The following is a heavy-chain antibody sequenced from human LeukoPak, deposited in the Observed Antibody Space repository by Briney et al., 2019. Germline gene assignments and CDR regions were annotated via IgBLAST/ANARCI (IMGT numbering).Heavy chain of an antibody. CDR2: IYTGGTT. Sequence: GGSLRLSCAASGFTVSSTYMSWLRQAPGKGLEWVSLIYTGGTTYYADSVKGRFTISRDNSENTLYLQMNSLRAEDTAVYYCARGITGSNHWFYPWGQGTLVTVSS. D-gene: IGHD1-20*01. V-gene: IGHV3-53*01. CDR3: ARGITGSNHWFYP. CDR1: GFTVSSTY. J-gene: IGHJ5*02.